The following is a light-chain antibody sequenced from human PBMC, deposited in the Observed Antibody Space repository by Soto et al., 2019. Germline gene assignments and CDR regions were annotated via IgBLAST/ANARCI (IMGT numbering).Light chain of an antibody. J-gene: IGLJ1*01. V-gene: IGLV1-44*01. CDR2: SYN. CDR3: AAWDDSLTGYV. CDR1: SPNIGSNT. Sequence: QSVLTQPPSASGTPGQRVTISCSGSSPNIGSNTVNWYQQLPGTAPKLLIYSYNQRPSGVPDRFSGSKSGTSASLAISGLQSEDEADYYCAAWDDSLTGYVFGTGTKVTVL.